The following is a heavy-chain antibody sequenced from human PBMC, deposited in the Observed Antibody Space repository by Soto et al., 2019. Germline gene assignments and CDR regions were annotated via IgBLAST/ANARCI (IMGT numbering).Heavy chain of an antibody. CDR3: ARVEFSCSGGSCFPEGYFQH. V-gene: IGHV1-18*01. CDR2: ISAYNGNT. D-gene: IGHD2-15*01. CDR1: GYTFISYG. Sequence: QVLLVQSGAEVKKPGASVKVSCKASGYTFISYGFSWVRQAPGQGLEWMGWISAYNGNTNYAQKLQGRVTMTTDTSTSTAYMELRSPRSDDTAGDYCARVEFSCSGGSCFPEGYFQHWGQGTLVTVSS. J-gene: IGHJ1*01.